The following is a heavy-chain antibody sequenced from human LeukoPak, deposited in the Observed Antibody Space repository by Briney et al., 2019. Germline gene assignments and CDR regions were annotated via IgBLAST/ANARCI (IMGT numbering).Heavy chain of an antibody. D-gene: IGHD3-22*01. V-gene: IGHV4-59*01. CDR2: IHYRGST. Sequence: SETLSLTCTVSGGSISSYFWSWIRQPPGKGLEWIGYIHYRGSTNYNPSLKSRVTKSVDTSKNQFSLRLSSVTAADTAVYYCARVVSYSYYDSSADPRAFDIWGQGTMVTVSS. CDR3: ARVVSYSYYDSSADPRAFDI. CDR1: GGSISSYF. J-gene: IGHJ3*02.